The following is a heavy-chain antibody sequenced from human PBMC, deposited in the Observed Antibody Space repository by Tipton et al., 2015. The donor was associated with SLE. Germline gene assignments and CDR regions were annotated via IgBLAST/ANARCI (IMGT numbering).Heavy chain of an antibody. CDR3: ARAGAGPKPY. D-gene: IGHD6-19*01. V-gene: IGHV3-33*01. CDR1: GFTFSTYG. CDR2: IWYDGSNQ. J-gene: IGHJ4*02. Sequence: SLRLSCVASGFTFSTYGMHWVRQAPGKGLEWVALIWYDGSNQYYADSVKGRFTISRDNSKNTLYLQMNSLRAEDTAVYYCARAGAGPKPYWGQGTLVTVSS.